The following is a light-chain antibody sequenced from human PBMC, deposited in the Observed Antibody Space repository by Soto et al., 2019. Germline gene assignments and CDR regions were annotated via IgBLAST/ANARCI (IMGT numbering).Light chain of an antibody. CDR2: GAS. V-gene: IGKV3-15*01. J-gene: IGKJ3*01. CDR1: QSVNSN. Sequence: EIMMTQSPVTLSVSPGERATLSCRASQSVNSNLAWYQQKPGQAPRLLIYGASTRATGIPASFIGNGSWTEFTPTASSLQPEDFAVYYCQQYNNWPFTFGPGTKVDIK. CDR3: QQYNNWPFT.